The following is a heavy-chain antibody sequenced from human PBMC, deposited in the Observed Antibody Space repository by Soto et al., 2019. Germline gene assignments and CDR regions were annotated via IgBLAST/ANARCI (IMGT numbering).Heavy chain of an antibody. Sequence: SETLSLTCTVSVAAIISGNYHWSWIRQYPGKGLEWIGYIYNSGSTYYNPSLKSRVTISVDTSKNQFSLKLSSVTAADTAVYYCARAPNYYDSSGYSYYFDYWGQGTPVT. CDR2: IYNSGST. J-gene: IGHJ4*02. D-gene: IGHD3-22*01. CDR1: VAAIISGNYH. CDR3: ARAPNYYDSSGYSYYFDY. V-gene: IGHV4-31*03.